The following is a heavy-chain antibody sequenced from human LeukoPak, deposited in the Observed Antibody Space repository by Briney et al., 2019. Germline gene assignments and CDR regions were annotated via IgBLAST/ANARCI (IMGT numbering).Heavy chain of an antibody. Sequence: SETLSLTCTVSGGSISSYYWSWIRQPPGKGLEWIGEINHSGSTNYNPSLKSRVTISVDTSKNQFSLKLSSVTAADTAVYYCARGRLLYYFDYWGQGTLVTVSS. CDR1: GGSISSYY. CDR2: INHSGST. CDR3: ARGRLLYYFDY. D-gene: IGHD2-15*01. V-gene: IGHV4-34*01. J-gene: IGHJ4*02.